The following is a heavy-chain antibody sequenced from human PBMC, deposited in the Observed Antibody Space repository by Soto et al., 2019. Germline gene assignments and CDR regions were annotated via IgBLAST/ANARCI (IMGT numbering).Heavy chain of an antibody. CDR2: ISGSGGST. Sequence: GGSLRLSCAASGFTFSSYAMSWVRQAPGKGLEWVSAISGSGGSTYYADSVKGRFTISRDNSKNTLYLQMNSLRADDTALYYCVRNNDGGSSIFNYWGQGTMVTVSS. V-gene: IGHV3-23*01. CDR1: GFTFSSYA. D-gene: IGHD3-16*01. J-gene: IGHJ4*02. CDR3: VRNNDGGSSIFNY.